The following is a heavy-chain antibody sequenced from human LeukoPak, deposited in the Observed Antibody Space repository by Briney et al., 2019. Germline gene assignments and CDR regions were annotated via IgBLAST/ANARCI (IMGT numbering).Heavy chain of an antibody. V-gene: IGHV3-66*01. J-gene: IGHJ4*02. Sequence: GGSLRLSCAASGFSVSNNYINWVRQAPGKGLEWVSVIYIGGTTYYADSVKGRFTISRDNSKNTVYLQMTSLRVEDTAVYYCAGDSYGWDYFDYWGQGTLVTVSS. CDR2: IYIGGTT. CDR3: AGDSYGWDYFDY. D-gene: IGHD5-18*01. CDR1: GFSVSNNY.